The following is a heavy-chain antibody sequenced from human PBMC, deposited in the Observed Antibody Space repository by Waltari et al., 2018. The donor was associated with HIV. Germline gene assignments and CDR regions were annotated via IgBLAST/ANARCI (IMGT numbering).Heavy chain of an antibody. J-gene: IGHJ5*02. V-gene: IGHV3-48*02. CDR2: ISINSATR. CDR1: VFSFSRHS. CDR3: VAGMASRGFDP. D-gene: IGHD2-8*01. Sequence: LVESGGGLVQPGGSLRLSCAASVFSFSRHSMNWVRQAPGKRLEWLSYISINSATRYYADSVGGRFTISRDNAKNSLFLQMNNLRDDDTAVYYCVAGMASRGFDPWGQGTLVTVSS.